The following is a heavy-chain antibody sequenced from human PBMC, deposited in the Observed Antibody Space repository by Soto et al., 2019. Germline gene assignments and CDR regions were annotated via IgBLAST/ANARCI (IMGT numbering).Heavy chain of an antibody. D-gene: IGHD6-19*01. J-gene: IGHJ6*02. CDR1: GYSFTSYW. Sequence: LKISCKGSGYSFTSYWIGWVRQMPGKGLEWMGIIYPGDSDTRYSPSFQGQVTISADKSISTAYLQWSSLKASDTAMYYCARHSYAVAEDYYYGMDVWGQGTTGTVSS. CDR2: IYPGDSDT. V-gene: IGHV5-51*01. CDR3: ARHSYAVAEDYYYGMDV.